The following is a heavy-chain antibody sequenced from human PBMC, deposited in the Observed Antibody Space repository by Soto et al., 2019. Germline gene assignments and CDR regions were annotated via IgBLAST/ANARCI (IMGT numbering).Heavy chain of an antibody. D-gene: IGHD2-15*01. Sequence: PGGFLRLSCAASGCTVSSKYMTCVRQATGKGLEWVSLIQSGGTTYYADSVKGRFTISRDTSENTLHLQMDSLRVEDTAVYYCARDDVLCDGGRCYGIPLDVWVKGTTVTVSS. CDR3: ARDDVLCDGGRCYGIPLDV. J-gene: IGHJ6*04. CDR1: GCTVSSKY. CDR2: IQSGGTT. V-gene: IGHV3-66*01.